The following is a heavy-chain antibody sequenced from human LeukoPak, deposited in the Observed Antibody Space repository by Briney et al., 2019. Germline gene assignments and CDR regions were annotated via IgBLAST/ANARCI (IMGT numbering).Heavy chain of an antibody. Sequence: GGSLRLSCAASGFTFSSYWMSWVRQAPGKGLEWIPYISGSGGTISYADSVKGRFTISRDNAKSSLYLQMNSLRAEDTAVYYCARGGYDSTGYYPGHWGQGTLVTVSS. V-gene: IGHV3-48*04. CDR2: ISGSGGTI. CDR3: ARGGYDSTGYYPGH. CDR1: GFTFSSYW. D-gene: IGHD3-22*01. J-gene: IGHJ4*02.